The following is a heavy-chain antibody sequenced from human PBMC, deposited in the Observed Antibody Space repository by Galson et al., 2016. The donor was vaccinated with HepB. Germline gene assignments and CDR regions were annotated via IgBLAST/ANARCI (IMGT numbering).Heavy chain of an antibody. Sequence: SETLSLTCTVSGGSISSHYWSWIRQPPEKGLEWIGSIYYSGSTYYNPSLKSRVAISVDTSKNQFSLKLSSVTAADTAVYYCAREDSSTAFDIWGQGTMVAVSS. J-gene: IGHJ3*02. CDR3: AREDSSTAFDI. CDR1: GGSISSHY. D-gene: IGHD2-2*01. V-gene: IGHV4-59*05. CDR2: IYYSGST.